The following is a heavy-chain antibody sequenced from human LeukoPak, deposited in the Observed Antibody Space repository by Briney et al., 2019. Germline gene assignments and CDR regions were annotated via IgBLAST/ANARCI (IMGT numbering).Heavy chain of an antibody. J-gene: IGHJ4*02. V-gene: IGHV3-30*09. Sequence: TGGSLRLSCAASGFAFSTYNMHWIRQAPGKGLEWVSVIYYDGSKKYYADFVKGRFAISRDNSKNVVYLQMDSLRAEDTAFYYCARSLGETTFDWWGQGTLVTVPS. CDR3: ARSLGETTFDW. CDR2: IYYDGSKK. CDR1: GFAFSTYN. D-gene: IGHD3-16*01.